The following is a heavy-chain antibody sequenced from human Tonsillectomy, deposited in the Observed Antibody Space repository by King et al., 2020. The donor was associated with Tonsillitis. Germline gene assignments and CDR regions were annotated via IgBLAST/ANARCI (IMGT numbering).Heavy chain of an antibody. CDR3: GRDRGGSNYPEYFQH. V-gene: IGHV3-21*04. D-gene: IGHD1-26*01. CDR1: GFTLRSYS. Sequence: VQLVESGGGLVKPGGSLRLSCAASGFTLRSYSMNWVRQAPGKGLEWGPSFSTSGSYIFYAASMKGRFTISRDNAKNSLYLQLNSLRDDETAVYYCGRDRGGSNYPEYFQHWGQGTLVTVSS. CDR2: FSTSGSYI. J-gene: IGHJ1*01.